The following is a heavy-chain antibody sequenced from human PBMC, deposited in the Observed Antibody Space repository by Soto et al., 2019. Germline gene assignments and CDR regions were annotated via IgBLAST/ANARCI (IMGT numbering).Heavy chain of an antibody. D-gene: IGHD3-3*01. J-gene: IGHJ4*02. CDR2: ISGSGGST. V-gene: IGHV3-23*01. CDR3: AKLPVRFLEWLLVDY. Sequence: GGSLRLSCAASGFTFSSYAMSWVRQAPGKGLEWVSAISGSGGSTYYADSVKGRFTISRDNSKNTLYLQMNSLRAEDTSVYYCAKLPVRFLEWLLVDYWGQGTLVTVPS. CDR1: GFTFSSYA.